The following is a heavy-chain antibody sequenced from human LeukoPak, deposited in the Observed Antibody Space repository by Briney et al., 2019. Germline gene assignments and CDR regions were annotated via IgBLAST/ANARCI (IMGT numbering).Heavy chain of an antibody. CDR2: INPNSGGT. D-gene: IGHD3-3*01. V-gene: IGHV1-2*04. CDR3: ARDSSYDFWSGYPDY. Sequence: ASVKVSCKASGYTFTGYYMHWVRQAPGQGLEWMGWINPNSGGTNYAQKFQGWVTMTRDTSTSTAYMELSRLRSDDTAVYYCARDSSYDFWSGYPDYWGQGTLVTVSS. CDR1: GYTFTGYY. J-gene: IGHJ4*02.